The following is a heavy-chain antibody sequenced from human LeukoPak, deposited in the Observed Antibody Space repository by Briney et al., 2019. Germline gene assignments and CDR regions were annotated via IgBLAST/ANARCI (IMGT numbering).Heavy chain of an antibody. V-gene: IGHV3-11*04. D-gene: IGHD3-10*01. CDR1: GFSFSDYY. Sequence: GGSLRLSCAASGFSFSDYYMSWIRQAPGKGLEWVSFISGSGSTTYADSVKGRFTISRDNAKNSLYVEMNSLRSEDTAVYYCAFPVREPDYWGQGDLVTVSS. J-gene: IGHJ4*02. CDR2: ISGSGSTT. CDR3: AFPVREPDY.